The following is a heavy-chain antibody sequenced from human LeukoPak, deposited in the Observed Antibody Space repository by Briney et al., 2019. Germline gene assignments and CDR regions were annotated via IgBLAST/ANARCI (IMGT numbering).Heavy chain of an antibody. J-gene: IGHJ4*02. CDR3: AKLAPRTPPTNFDY. CDR2: ISGSGGST. CDR1: GFIFKIYA. Sequence: GGSLRLSCEASGFIFKIYAMSWVRQAPGKGLEWVSAISGSGGSTYYADSVKGRFTISRDNSKNTLYLQMNSLRAEDTAVYYCAKLAPRTPPTNFDYWGQGTLVTVSS. V-gene: IGHV3-23*01.